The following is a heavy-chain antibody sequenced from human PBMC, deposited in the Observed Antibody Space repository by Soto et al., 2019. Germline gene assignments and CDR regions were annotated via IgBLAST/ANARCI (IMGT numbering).Heavy chain of an antibody. CDR2: IYYSGST. V-gene: IGHV4-59*01. J-gene: IGHJ6*02. CDR3: ATSSYYDFWSGYPTYYYYGMDV. D-gene: IGHD3-3*01. CDR1: GGSISSYY. Sequence: SETLSLTCTVSGGSISSYYWSWIRQPPGKGLEWIGYIYYSGSTNYNPSLKSRVTISVDTSKNQFSLKLSSVTAADTAVYYCATSSYYDFWSGYPTYYYYGMDVWGQGTTVTVSS.